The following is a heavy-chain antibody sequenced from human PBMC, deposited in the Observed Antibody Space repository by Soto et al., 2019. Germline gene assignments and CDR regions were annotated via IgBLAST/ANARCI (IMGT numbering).Heavy chain of an antibody. CDR3: AKDLGPLRLLNYYFYGLDV. Sequence: LRLSCNASGFTVSSTYMSWVRQAPGMGLEWVAVIESGGSTHYADSVKGRFTISRDIPKNMIYLQLHTLRAEDTAVYYCAKDLGPLRLLNYYFYGLDVRGQGTTVTVSS. J-gene: IGHJ6*02. D-gene: IGHD2-15*01. CDR2: IESGGST. V-gene: IGHV3-53*01. CDR1: GFTVSSTY.